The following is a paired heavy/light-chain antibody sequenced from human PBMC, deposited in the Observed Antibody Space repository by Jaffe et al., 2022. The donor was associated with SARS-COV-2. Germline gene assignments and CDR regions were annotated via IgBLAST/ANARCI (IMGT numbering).Heavy chain of an antibody. Sequence: QVQLVESGGGVVQPGRSLRLSCAASGFTFSSYGMHWVRQAPGKGLEWVAVISYDGSNKYYADSVKGRFTISRDNSKNTLYLQMNSLRAEDTAVYYCAKVQVGATAHRPIYYYYYGMDVWGQGTTVTVSS. J-gene: IGHJ6*02. D-gene: IGHD1-26*01. CDR3: AKVQVGATAHRPIYYYYYGMDV. CDR1: GFTFSSYG. V-gene: IGHV3-30*18. CDR2: ISYDGSNK.
Light chain of an antibody. Sequence: DIVMTQTPLSLSVTPGQPASISCKSSQSLLHSDGKTYLYWYLQKPGQPPQLLIYEVSNRFSGVPDRFSGSGSGTDFTLKISRVEAEDVGVYYCMQSIQPPYTFGQGTKLEIK. J-gene: IGKJ2*01. CDR1: QSLLHSDGKTY. CDR3: MQSIQPPYT. V-gene: IGKV2D-29*01. CDR2: EVS.